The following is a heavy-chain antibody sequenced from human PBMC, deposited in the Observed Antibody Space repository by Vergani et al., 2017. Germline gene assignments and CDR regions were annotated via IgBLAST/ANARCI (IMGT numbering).Heavy chain of an antibody. CDR1: GGSISSSSYY. Sequence: QLQLQESGPGLVKPSETLSLTCTVSGGSISSSSYYWGWSRQPPGKGLEWIGSIYYSGSTYYNPSLKSRVTISVDTSKNQFSLKLSSVTAADTAVYYCARMVDIVVVPAAIHYYYGMDVWGQG. CDR3: ARMVDIVVVPAAIHYYYGMDV. V-gene: IGHV4-39*07. J-gene: IGHJ6*02. D-gene: IGHD2-2*03. CDR2: IYYSGST.